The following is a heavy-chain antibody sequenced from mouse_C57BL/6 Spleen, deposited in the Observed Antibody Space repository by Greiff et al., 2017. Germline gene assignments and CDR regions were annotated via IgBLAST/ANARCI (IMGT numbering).Heavy chain of an antibody. V-gene: IGHV2-3*01. CDR3: AIYGSSPYYVGD. D-gene: IGHD1-1*01. CDR2: IWGDGST. CDR1: GFSLTSYG. J-gene: IGHJ2*01. Sequence: VQLVESGPGLVAPSQSLSITCTVSGFSLTSYGVSWVRQPPGKGLEWLGVIWGDGSTNYHSALISRLSISKDNSKSQVILKLNRLQTDDTATYYCAIYGSSPYYVGDWGQGTTLTVSS.